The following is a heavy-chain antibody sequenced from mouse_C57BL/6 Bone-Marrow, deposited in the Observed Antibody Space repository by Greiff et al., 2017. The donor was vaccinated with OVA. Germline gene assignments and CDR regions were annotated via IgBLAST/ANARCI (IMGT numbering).Heavy chain of an antibody. CDR3: TRVLAAFDV. CDR1: GLTFSSYA. Sequence: EVKLMESGAGLVKPGGSLKLSCAASGLTFSSYAMSWVRQTPEKRLEWVAYISSGGDYINYADTVKGRFTISRDNARNTLYLQMSSLKSEDTAMYYCTRVLAAFDVWGTGAPVTVSS. CDR2: ISSGGDYI. V-gene: IGHV5-9-1*02. J-gene: IGHJ1*03.